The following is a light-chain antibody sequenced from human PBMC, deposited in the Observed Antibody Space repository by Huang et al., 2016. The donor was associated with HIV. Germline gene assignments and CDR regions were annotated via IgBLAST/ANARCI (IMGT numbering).Light chain of an antibody. CDR3: HQRADWPL. CDR1: QTISSY. J-gene: IGKJ4*02. Sequence: EVVLTQSPATLSLSPGERATLSCRASQTISSYLAWYQHKPGQPPRLLIYDTSKRATVIPARFSGSGSGTDFTLTISSLEPEDFAVYYCHQRADWPLFGGGTKVEIK. CDR2: DTS. V-gene: IGKV3-11*01.